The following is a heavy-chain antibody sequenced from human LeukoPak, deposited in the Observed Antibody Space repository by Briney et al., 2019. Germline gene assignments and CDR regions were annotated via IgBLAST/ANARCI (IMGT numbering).Heavy chain of an antibody. D-gene: IGHD6-19*01. Sequence: SETLSLTCAVSGGSFSGYYWSWIRQSPGKGLEWIGEINHSGSTNYNPSLKSRVTISVDTSKNQFSLKLSSVTAADTAVYYCARGRIAVYYYYYYMDVWGKGTTVTVSS. CDR1: GGSFSGYY. J-gene: IGHJ6*03. V-gene: IGHV4-34*01. CDR3: ARGRIAVYYYYYYMDV. CDR2: INHSGST.